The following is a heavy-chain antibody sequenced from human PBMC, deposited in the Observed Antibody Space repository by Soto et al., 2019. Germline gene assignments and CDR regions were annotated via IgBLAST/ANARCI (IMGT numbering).Heavy chain of an antibody. CDR3: ASGYYDYTEKPFDY. Sequence: GGSLRLSCAASGFTVSSNHMSWVRQAPGKGLEWVSVIYSGGSTYYADSVKGRFTISRDNSKNTLYLQMNSLRAEDTAVYYCASGYYDYTEKPFDYWGQGTLVTVSS. D-gene: IGHD3-16*01. J-gene: IGHJ4*02. CDR1: GFTVSSNH. V-gene: IGHV3-66*01. CDR2: IYSGGST.